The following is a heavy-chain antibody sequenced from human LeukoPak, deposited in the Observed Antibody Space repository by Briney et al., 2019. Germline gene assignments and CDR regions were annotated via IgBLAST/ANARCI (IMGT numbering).Heavy chain of an antibody. CDR1: GGTFSSYA. V-gene: IGHV1-69*13. J-gene: IGHJ4*02. CDR2: IIPIFGTA. Sequence: ASVKVSCKASGGTFSSYAISWLRQAPGQGLEWMGGIIPIFGTANYAQKFQGRVTITADESTSTAYMELSSLRSEDTAVYYCASLQLERRKPFDYWGQGTLVTVSS. D-gene: IGHD1-1*01. CDR3: ASLQLERRKPFDY.